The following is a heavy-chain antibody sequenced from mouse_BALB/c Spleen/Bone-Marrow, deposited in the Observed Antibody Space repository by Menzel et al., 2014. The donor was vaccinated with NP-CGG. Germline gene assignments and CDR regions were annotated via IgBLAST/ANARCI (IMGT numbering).Heavy chain of an antibody. Sequence: VHLVESGPGLVAPSQSLSITCTVSGFSLTSYGVHWVRQPPGKGLEWLGVIWAGGSTNYNSALMSRLSISKDNSKSQVFLKMNSLQTDDTAMYYCARDGLYGNYAMDYWGQGTSVTVSS. CDR3: ARDGLYGNYAMDY. CDR2: IWAGGST. CDR1: GFSLTSYG. J-gene: IGHJ4*01. D-gene: IGHD2-1*01. V-gene: IGHV2-9*02.